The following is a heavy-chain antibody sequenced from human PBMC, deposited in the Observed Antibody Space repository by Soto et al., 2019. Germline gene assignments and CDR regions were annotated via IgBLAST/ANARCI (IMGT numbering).Heavy chain of an antibody. Sequence: GESLKISCKGSGYSFTSYWISWVRQMPGKGLEWMGRIDPSDSYTNYSPSFQGHVTISADKSISTAYLQWSSLKASDTAMYYCARHGYYDSSVYQKSDAFDIWGQGTMVTVSS. CDR2: IDPSDSYT. V-gene: IGHV5-10-1*01. D-gene: IGHD3-22*01. CDR3: ARHGYYDSSVYQKSDAFDI. J-gene: IGHJ3*02. CDR1: GYSFTSYW.